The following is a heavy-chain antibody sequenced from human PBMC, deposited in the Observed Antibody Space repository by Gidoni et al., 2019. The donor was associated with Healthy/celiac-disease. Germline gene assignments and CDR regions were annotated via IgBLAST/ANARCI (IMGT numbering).Heavy chain of an antibody. J-gene: IGHJ6*02. CDR3: ARDRLNNHYYHSTSSYYGMDV. Sequence: QVQLVESGGGVVQPGRSLRLSCAASGFTFSSYAMHWVRQAPGKGLEWVAVISYDGRNKYYADSVKGRFTISRDNSKNTLYLQMNSLRAEDTAVYYCARDRLNNHYYHSTSSYYGMDVWGQGTTVTISS. D-gene: IGHD3-22*01. V-gene: IGHV3-30*04. CDR1: GFTFSSYA. CDR2: ISYDGRNK.